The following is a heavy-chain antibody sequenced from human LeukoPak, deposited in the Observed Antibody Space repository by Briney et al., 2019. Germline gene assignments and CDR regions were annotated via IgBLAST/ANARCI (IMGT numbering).Heavy chain of an antibody. CDR2: IYASGST. Sequence: SETLSLTCSVSGGSISNYYWTWIRQPAGKGLEWIGRIYASGSTNYNPSLKNRVTMSIDTSKKQFSLKLTSVTAADTAVYYCARESLEMTTRSYYYYYMDVWGKGTAVTVSS. V-gene: IGHV4-4*07. J-gene: IGHJ6*03. D-gene: IGHD5-24*01. CDR1: GGSISNYY. CDR3: ARESLEMTTRSYYYYYMDV.